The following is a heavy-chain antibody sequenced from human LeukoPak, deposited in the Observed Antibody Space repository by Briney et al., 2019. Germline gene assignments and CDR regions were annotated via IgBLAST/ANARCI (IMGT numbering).Heavy chain of an antibody. CDR3: ARDPRLAYCGGDCYSWFDP. CDR2: ISAYNGNT. CDR1: GYTFTSYG. D-gene: IGHD2-21*02. V-gene: IGHV1-18*04. Sequence: ASVKVSCKASGYTFTSYGISWVRQAPGQGLEWMGWISAYNGNTNYAQKLQGRVTMTTDTSTSTAYMELRSLRSDDTAVYYCARDPRLAYCGGDCYSWFDPWGQGILVTVSS. J-gene: IGHJ5*02.